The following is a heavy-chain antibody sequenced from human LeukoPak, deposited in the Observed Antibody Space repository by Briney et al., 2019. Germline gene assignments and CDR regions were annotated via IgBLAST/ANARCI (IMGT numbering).Heavy chain of an antibody. CDR3: TREGKFYGYVRGDFYY. CDR1: GFVFSRYR. Sequence: GGSLRLSCAASGFVFSRYRMNWVRHAPGKGLEWVSSIAFDSGNTFYADSVKGRFTVSRDNAVNSLYLQMNSLRAEDTAVYYCTREGKFYGYVRGDFYYWGQGTLVTVSS. V-gene: IGHV3-21*06. J-gene: IGHJ4*02. CDR2: IAFDSGNT. D-gene: IGHD4-17*01.